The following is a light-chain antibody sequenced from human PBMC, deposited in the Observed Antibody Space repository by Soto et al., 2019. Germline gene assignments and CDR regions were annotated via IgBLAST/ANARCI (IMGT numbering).Light chain of an antibody. V-gene: IGLV1-44*01. J-gene: IGLJ2*01. CDR3: AAWDDGLIGSVV. CDR1: SSNIGRNT. CDR2: RNN. Sequence: QPVLTQPPSASGTPGQRVTISCSGSSSNIGRNTVNWYQQLPGTAPKLLIYRNNQRPSGVPDRFSGSKSGTSASLTISGLQSDDEADYYCAAWDDGLIGSVVFGGGTKVTVL.